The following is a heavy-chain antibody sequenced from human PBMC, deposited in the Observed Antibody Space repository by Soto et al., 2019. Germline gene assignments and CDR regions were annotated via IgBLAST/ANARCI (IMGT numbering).Heavy chain of an antibody. V-gene: IGHV3-7*01. CDR1: GFTFSSYW. J-gene: IGHJ4*02. CDR3: ARDLEDILTGYLVYFDY. Sequence: GGSLRLSCAASGFTFSSYWMSWVRQAPGKGLEWVANIKQDGSEKYYVDSVKGRFTISRDNAKNSLYLQMNSLRAEDTAVYYCARDLEDILTGYLVYFDYWGQGTLVTVSS. CDR2: IKQDGSEK. D-gene: IGHD3-9*01.